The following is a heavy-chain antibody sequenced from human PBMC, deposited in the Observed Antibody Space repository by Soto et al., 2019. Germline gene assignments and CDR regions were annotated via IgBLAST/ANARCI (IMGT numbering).Heavy chain of an antibody. CDR2: ISYDGSDK. D-gene: IGHD2-8*01. Sequence: QVQLVESGGGVVKPGRSLRLSCAASGFTFSSYGMHWVRQAPGKGLEWVAVISYDGSDKYYADSLKGRFTISRDNSKNTLYLQMNSLRAEDTPVYYCAKDPVVLMVYTIPYFDYWGQGTLVTVSS. CDR3: AKDPVVLMVYTIPYFDY. CDR1: GFTFSSYG. J-gene: IGHJ4*02. V-gene: IGHV3-30*18.